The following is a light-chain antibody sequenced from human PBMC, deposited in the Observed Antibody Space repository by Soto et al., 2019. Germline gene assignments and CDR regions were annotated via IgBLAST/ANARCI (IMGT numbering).Light chain of an antibody. CDR1: QSVSSSY. J-gene: IGKJ5*01. Sequence: EIVLTHSPCTLSLSPGERARLSCRASQSVSSSYLAWCQQKPGQPPRLLIYGASSRATGIPDRFSGSGSGTDFTLTISGLEPEDSAVYYCQQYGSSLEITFGQGTRLEIK. CDR3: QQYGSSLEIT. CDR2: GAS. V-gene: IGKV3-20*01.